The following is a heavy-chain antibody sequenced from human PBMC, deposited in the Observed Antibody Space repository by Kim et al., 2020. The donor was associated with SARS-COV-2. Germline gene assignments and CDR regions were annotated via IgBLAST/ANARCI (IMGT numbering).Heavy chain of an antibody. D-gene: IGHD3-9*01. V-gene: IGHV1-46*01. Sequence: ASVKVSCKASGYTFTSYYMHWVRQAPGQGLEWMGIINPSGGSTSYAQKFQGRVTMTRDTSTSTVYMELSSLRSEDTAVYYCARDKPYYDILTVGGGAGGSYYYGMDVWGQGTTVTVSS. CDR3: ARDKPYYDILTVGGGAGGSYYYGMDV. CDR2: INPSGGST. J-gene: IGHJ6*02. CDR1: GYTFTSYY.